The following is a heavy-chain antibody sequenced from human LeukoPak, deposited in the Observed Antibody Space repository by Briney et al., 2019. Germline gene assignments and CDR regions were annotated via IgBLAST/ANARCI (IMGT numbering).Heavy chain of an antibody. V-gene: IGHV4-59*08. J-gene: IGHJ3*02. CDR2: IYYNGNT. D-gene: IGHD3-10*01. CDR1: GGSISSYY. CDR3: ARHYGSGNPDAFDI. Sequence: SETLSLTCTVSGGSISSYYWSWIRQPPGMGLEWIGYIYYNGNTNYNPSLTSRLTISVDTSKNHFSLKLSSVTAADTAVYYCARHYGSGNPDAFDIWGQGTMVIVSS.